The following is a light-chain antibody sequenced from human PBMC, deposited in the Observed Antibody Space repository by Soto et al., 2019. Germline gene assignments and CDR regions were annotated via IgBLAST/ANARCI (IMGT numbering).Light chain of an antibody. Sequence: ESVLTQSPATLSFSPGERATLSCRASQSVSSYLAWYQQKPGQAPRLLIYDASNRATGIPARFSGSGSGTDFTLTISSLEPEDFAVYYCQQRTNWFTFGPGTKVDIK. CDR3: QQRTNWFT. CDR2: DAS. CDR1: QSVSSY. J-gene: IGKJ3*01. V-gene: IGKV3-11*01.